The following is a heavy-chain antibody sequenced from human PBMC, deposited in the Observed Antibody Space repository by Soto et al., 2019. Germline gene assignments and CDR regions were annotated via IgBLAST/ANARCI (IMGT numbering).Heavy chain of an antibody. J-gene: IGHJ6*02. CDR1: GGAISSYY. D-gene: IGHD3-10*01. CDR3: ASARYCYGSGSYDCYDYDGMYA. Sequence: SETQSLTCTVSGGAISSYYWSWIRQPPGKGLDWSGYIYYSGSTNYIPSLKSRVTISVVTYKNQFSLKLSSVSAADTVVYYCASARYCYGSGSYDCYDYDGMYAWGQEAKVTVSS. CDR2: IYYSGST. V-gene: IGHV4-59*01.